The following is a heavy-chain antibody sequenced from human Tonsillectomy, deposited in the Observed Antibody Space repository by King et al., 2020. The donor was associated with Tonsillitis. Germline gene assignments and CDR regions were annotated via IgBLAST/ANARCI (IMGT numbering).Heavy chain of an antibody. CDR1: GGSFSGYY. D-gene: IGHD3-10*01. CDR2: INHSGST. V-gene: IGHV4-34*01. CDR3: AREIGFGELAMDY. Sequence: VQLQQWGAGLLKPSETLSLTCAVYGGSFSGYYWSWIRQPPGKGQEWIGEINHSGSTNYNPSLKSRVTISVDTSKNQFSLKLSSVTAADTAVYYCAREIGFGELAMDYWGQGTLVTVSS. J-gene: IGHJ4*02.